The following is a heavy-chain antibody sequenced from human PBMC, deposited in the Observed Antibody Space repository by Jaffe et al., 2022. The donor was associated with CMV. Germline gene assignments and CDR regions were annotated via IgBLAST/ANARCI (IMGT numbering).Heavy chain of an antibody. J-gene: IGHJ4*02. Sequence: EVQLLESGGGLVQPGGSLRLSCAASGFTFSSYAMSWVRQAPGKGLEWVSAISGSGGSTYYADSVKGRFTISRDNSKNTLYLQMNSLRAEDTAVYYCANIAYYYDSSGYYPFDYWGQGTLVTVSS. V-gene: IGHV3-23*01. CDR2: ISGSGGST. CDR3: ANIAYYYDSSGYYPFDY. D-gene: IGHD3-22*01. CDR1: GFTFSSYA.